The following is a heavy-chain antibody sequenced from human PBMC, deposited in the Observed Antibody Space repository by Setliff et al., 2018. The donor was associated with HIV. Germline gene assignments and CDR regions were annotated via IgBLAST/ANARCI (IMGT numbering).Heavy chain of an antibody. CDR1: GYTFSNYV. CDR3: ARVQVGDPYYSYYYMDV. CDR2: INAGNGNT. Sequence: ASVKVSCKASGYTFSNYVMQWVRQAPGQRLEWMGWINAGNGNTKYSQELQGRVTMTTDTSTSTAYMELRNLRSDDTAVYYCARVQVGDPYYSYYYMDVWGEGTTVTVSS. J-gene: IGHJ6*03. V-gene: IGHV1-3*01. D-gene: IGHD2-8*02.